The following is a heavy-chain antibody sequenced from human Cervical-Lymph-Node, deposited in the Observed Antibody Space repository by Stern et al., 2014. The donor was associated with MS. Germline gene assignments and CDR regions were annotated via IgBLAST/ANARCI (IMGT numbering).Heavy chain of an antibody. J-gene: IGHJ6*02. CDR2: VSSSNGNT. CDR1: GYTFTSFG. D-gene: IGHD3-16*01. Sequence: VQLVESGPEVKKPGASVKVSCKASGYTFTSFGFSWVRQAPGQGLEWMGWVSSSNGNTKYAQKFQGRVTMTTDTSTSTAYMELRSLRSDDTAMYYCARDPTNYDYVWGTYFGMAVWGQGTTVTVSS. CDR3: ARDPTNYDYVWGTYFGMAV. V-gene: IGHV1-18*01.